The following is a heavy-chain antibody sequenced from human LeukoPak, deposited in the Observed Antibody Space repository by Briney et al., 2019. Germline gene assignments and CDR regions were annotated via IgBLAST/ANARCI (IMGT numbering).Heavy chain of an antibody. V-gene: IGHV4-61*02. J-gene: IGHJ4*02. CDR3: VRLLRRDGYSYFDS. Sequence: KSSQTLSLTCTVSGGSISSGSYYWSWIRQPAGKGLEWIGRIYTSGSTNYNPSLKSRVTISVDTSKNQFSLKLSSVTAADTAVYYCVRLLRRDGYSYFDSWAREPWSPSPQ. D-gene: IGHD5-24*01. CDR1: GGSISSGSYY. CDR2: IYTSGST.